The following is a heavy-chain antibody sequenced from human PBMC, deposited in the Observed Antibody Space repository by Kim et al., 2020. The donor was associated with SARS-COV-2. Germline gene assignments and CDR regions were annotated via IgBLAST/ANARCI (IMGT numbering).Heavy chain of an antibody. Sequence: SETLSLTCTVSGGSISSSSYYWGWIRQPPGKGLEWIGSIYYSGSTYYNPSLKSRVTISVDTSKNQFSLKLSSVTAADTAVYYCARHRNIVVVVAAIDYWGQGTLVTVSS. CDR2: IYYSGST. CDR1: GGSISSSSYY. V-gene: IGHV4-39*01. CDR3: ARHRNIVVVVAAIDY. D-gene: IGHD2-15*01. J-gene: IGHJ4*02.